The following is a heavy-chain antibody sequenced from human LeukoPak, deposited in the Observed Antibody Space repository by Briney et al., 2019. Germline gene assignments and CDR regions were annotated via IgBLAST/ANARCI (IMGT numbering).Heavy chain of an antibody. D-gene: IGHD3-22*01. CDR1: GGSISSGGYY. CDR2: IYYSGST. CDR3: ARGPYYYDSSGPYFDY. J-gene: IGHJ4*02. V-gene: IGHV4-31*03. Sequence: SETLSLTCTVSGGSISSGGYYWSWIRQHPGKGLEWIGYIYYSGSTYYNPSLKSRVTISVDTSKNQFSLKLSSVTAADTAVYYCARGPYYYDSSGPYFDYWGQGTLVTVSS.